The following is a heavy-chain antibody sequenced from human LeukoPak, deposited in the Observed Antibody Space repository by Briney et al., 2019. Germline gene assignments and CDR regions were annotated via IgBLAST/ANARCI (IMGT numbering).Heavy chain of an antibody. D-gene: IGHD3-3*01. CDR3: ARDPYYDFWSGSAVGMDV. Sequence: SQTLSLTCTVSGGSISSGDYYWSWIRQPPGKGLEWIGYIYYSGSTYYNPPLKSRVTISVDTSKSQLSLKLSSVTAADTAVYYCARDPYYDFWSGSAVGMDVWGQGTTVTVSS. CDR2: IYYSGST. CDR1: GGSISSGDYY. V-gene: IGHV4-30-4*01. J-gene: IGHJ6*02.